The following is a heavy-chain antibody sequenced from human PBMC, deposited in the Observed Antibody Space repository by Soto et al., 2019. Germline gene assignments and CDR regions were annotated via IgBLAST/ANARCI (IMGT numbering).Heavy chain of an antibody. CDR2: IIPIFGTA. CDR1: GGTFSSYA. CDR3: ARVGELELNDAFDI. V-gene: IGHV1-69*01. Sequence: QVQLVQSGAEVKKPGSSVKVSCKASGGTFSSYAISWVRQAPGQGLEWMGGIIPIFGTANYAQKFQGRVTMTADESTSTAYMELSSLRSEDTAVYYGARVGELELNDAFDIWGQGTMVTVSS. J-gene: IGHJ3*02. D-gene: IGHD1-7*01.